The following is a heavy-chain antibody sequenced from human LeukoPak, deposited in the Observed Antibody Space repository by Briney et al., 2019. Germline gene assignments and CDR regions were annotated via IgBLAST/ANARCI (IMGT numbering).Heavy chain of an antibody. V-gene: IGHV1-8*01. CDR2: MNPDSGNT. Sequence: ASVKVSCKASGYTFTSYDIYWVRQATGQGLEWMGPMNPDSGNTGYAQKFQGRVAMTRDTSINTAYMELSGLRSEDTAVYYCTRNFLGLNYWGQRTLVTVSS. D-gene: IGHD1-26*01. CDR3: TRNFLGLNY. CDR1: GYTFTSYD. J-gene: IGHJ4*02.